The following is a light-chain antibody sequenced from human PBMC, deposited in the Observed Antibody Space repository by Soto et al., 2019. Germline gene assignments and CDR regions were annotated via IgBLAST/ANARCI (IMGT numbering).Light chain of an antibody. Sequence: ENVMTQSPATLSVSPGEGANLSCKASQKVYNNLAWYQQRPGQPPRLLIYDASTRATGISARFSGSGYGTEFTLTISSLQSEDFAVYFCQQCRNWPLTFGGGTK. CDR3: QQCRNWPLT. J-gene: IGKJ4*01. V-gene: IGKV3-15*01. CDR2: DAS. CDR1: QKVYNN.